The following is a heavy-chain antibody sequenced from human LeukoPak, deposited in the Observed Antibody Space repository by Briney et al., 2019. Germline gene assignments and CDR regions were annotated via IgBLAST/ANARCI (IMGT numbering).Heavy chain of an antibody. D-gene: IGHD3-22*01. J-gene: IGHJ3*02. CDR2: INPNSGGT. CDR1: GYTFTAYY. Sequence: VASVTVSCKSSGYTFTAYYMHWVRQAPGQGLEWMGWINPNSGGTNYAQKFQGRVTMTRDTSISTAYMELSRLRSDDTAVYYCARDYYVSSGFGAFDIWGQGTMVTVSS. CDR3: ARDYYVSSGFGAFDI. V-gene: IGHV1-2*02.